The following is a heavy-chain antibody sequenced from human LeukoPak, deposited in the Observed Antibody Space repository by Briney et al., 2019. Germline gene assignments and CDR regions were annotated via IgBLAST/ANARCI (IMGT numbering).Heavy chain of an antibody. CDR3: AKDLGRFGELVFDY. D-gene: IGHD3-10*01. CDR2: ISYDGSNK. V-gene: IGHV3-30*18. Sequence: PGGSLRLSCAASGFTFSSYGMHWIRQAPGKGLEWVAVISYDGSNKYYADSVKGRFTISRDNSKNTLYLQMNSLRAEDTAVYYCAKDLGRFGELVFDYWGQGTLVTVSS. CDR1: GFTFSSYG. J-gene: IGHJ4*02.